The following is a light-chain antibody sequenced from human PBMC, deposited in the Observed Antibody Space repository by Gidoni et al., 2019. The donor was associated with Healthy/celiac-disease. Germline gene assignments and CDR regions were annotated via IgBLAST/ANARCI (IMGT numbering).Light chain of an antibody. CDR1: QSVSSSN. V-gene: IGKV3-20*01. Sequence: DIVLTQYPGTLSLSPGERATLSCRASQSVSSSNLAWYQQQPGQAPRLLIYGASSRATGIPDRFSGSGSGTDFTLTISRLEPEDFAVYYCQQYGSSPFTFGPGTKVDIK. CDR2: GAS. J-gene: IGKJ3*01. CDR3: QQYGSSPFT.